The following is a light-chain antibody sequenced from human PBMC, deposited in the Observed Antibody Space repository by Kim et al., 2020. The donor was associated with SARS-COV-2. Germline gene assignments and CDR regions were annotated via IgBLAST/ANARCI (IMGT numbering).Light chain of an antibody. CDR3: AAWDDNLNGVK. Sequence: GQRVSLSCSGSFSNVGRKSVSWLEQRPGTAPKLLIFGYNQRPQGVPARFSGSKSGTSASLAISGLQSEDEADYYCAAWDDNLNGVKFGGGTQLTV. J-gene: IGLJ2*01. CDR2: GYN. CDR1: FSNVGRKS. V-gene: IGLV1-44*01.